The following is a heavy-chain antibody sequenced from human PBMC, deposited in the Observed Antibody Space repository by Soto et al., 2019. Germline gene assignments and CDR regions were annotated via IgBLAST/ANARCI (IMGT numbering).Heavy chain of an antibody. CDR2: MYYGVNT. V-gene: IGHV4-39*01. Sequence: PSETLSLTCIVSGGSISSSSYSWAWIRQPPGKGLEWIGTMYYGVNTYYNPSLESRVTISVDTSKNQFSLELSSVTAADTAVYYCARRGRASGWRHLDHWGQGTLVTVSS. J-gene: IGHJ4*02. CDR3: ARRGRASGWRHLDH. CDR1: GGSISSSSYS. D-gene: IGHD6-19*01.